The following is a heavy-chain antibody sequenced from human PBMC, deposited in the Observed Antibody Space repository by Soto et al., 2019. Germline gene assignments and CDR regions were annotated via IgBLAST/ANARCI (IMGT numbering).Heavy chain of an antibody. J-gene: IGHJ4*02. CDR1: GGSFSCYY. CDR3: ARGWGRIFDY. CDR2: INHSGST. V-gene: IGHV4-34*01. Sequence: SETLSLTCAVYGGSFSCYYWSWIRQPPGKGLEWIGEINHSGSTNYNPSLKSRVTISVDTSKNQFSLKLSSVTAADTAVYYCARGWGRIFDYWGQGTLVTVS. D-gene: IGHD7-27*01.